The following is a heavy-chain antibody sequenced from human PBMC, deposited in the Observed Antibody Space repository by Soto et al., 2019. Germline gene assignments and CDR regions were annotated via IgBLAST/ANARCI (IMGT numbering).Heavy chain of an antibody. J-gene: IGHJ4*02. CDR3: ARGRPGYCSSTSWLNFDY. D-gene: IGHD2-2*01. CDR1: GYTFTSYD. V-gene: IGHV1-8*01. CDR2: MNPNSGNT. Sequence: QVQLVQSGAEVKKPGASVKVSCKASGYTFTSYDINWVRQATGQGLEWMGWMNPNSGNTGYAQKFQGRVTMTRNTSISTAYMELSSMRSEDTAVYYCARGRPGYCSSTSWLNFDYWGQGTLVTVSS.